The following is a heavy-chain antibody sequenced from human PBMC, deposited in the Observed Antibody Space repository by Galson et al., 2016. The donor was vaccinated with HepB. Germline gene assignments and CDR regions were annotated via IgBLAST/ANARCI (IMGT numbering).Heavy chain of an antibody. J-gene: IGHJ4*01. CDR3: ATISTGDYYFNY. V-gene: IGHV3-43*01. D-gene: IGHD2-21*02. CDR2: ISWDGGST. Sequence: GLEWVSLISWDGGSTFYADSVKGRFTISRDNSKNSLFLQMDSLRTEDTAFYYCATISTGDYYFNYWGHGTLVTVSS.